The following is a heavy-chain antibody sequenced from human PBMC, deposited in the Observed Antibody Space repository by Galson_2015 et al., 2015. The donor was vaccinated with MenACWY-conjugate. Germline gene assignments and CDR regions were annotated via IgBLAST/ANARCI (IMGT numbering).Heavy chain of an antibody. Sequence: SVKVSCKASGYTFTSYGISWVRQAPGQGLEWMGWISAYNGNTNYAQKLQGRVTMTTDTSTSTAYMELRSLGSDDTAVYYCARGCSSTSWYRKTYSYYYGMDVWGQGTTVTVSS. CDR3: ARGCSSTSWYRKTYSYYYGMDV. V-gene: IGHV1-18*04. D-gene: IGHD2-2*01. CDR2: ISAYNGNT. J-gene: IGHJ6*02. CDR1: GYTFTSYG.